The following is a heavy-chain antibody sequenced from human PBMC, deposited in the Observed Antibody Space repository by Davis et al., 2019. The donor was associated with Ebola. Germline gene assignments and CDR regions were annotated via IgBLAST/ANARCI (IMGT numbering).Heavy chain of an antibody. J-gene: IGHJ4*02. CDR1: GGSISSSNYY. V-gene: IGHV4-39*01. CDR3: AAAFEY. D-gene: IGHD6-25*01. Sequence: PGGSLRLSCTVTGGSISSSNYYWGWIRQPPGKGLEWIGSIYYGGSTHYKPSLKSRVTISVDTSKNQFSLKLNSVTAADTAVYYCAAAFEYWGQGTLVTVSS. CDR2: IYYGGST.